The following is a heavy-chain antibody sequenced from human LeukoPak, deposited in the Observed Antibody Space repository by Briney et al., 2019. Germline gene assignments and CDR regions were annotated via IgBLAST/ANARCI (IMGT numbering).Heavy chain of an antibody. V-gene: IGHV3-23*01. J-gene: IGHJ4*02. CDR3: ARGGSGYSYGSRPLDY. Sequence: GGSLRLSCTASGFTFSNYPMSWVRQAPGKGLEWVSSISGSGNQTYYADSVMGRFTISRDNLKNTVYLQMNGLRAEDTAVYYCARGGSGYSYGSRPLDYWGQGTLVTVSS. D-gene: IGHD5-18*01. CDR1: GFTFSNYP. CDR2: ISGSGNQT.